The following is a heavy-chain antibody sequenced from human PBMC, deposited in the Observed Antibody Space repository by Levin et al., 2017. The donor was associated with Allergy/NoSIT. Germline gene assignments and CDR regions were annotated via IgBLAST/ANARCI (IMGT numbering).Heavy chain of an antibody. CDR1: GFTFSIYR. CDR2: IKSDGSDP. CDR3: TRIKRLEYYMDV. D-gene: IGHD3-3*01. J-gene: IGHJ6*03. Sequence: PGGSLRLSCAASGFTFSIYRMHWVRQAPGKGLVWVSRIKSDGSDPNYADSVKGRFTISRDNAKNTLYLQMNSLRAKDTAVYYCTRIKRLEYYMDVWGKGTTVTVS. V-gene: IGHV3-74*01.